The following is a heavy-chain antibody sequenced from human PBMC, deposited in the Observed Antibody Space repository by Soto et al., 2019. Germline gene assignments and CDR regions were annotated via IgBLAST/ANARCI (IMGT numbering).Heavy chain of an antibody. Sequence: QVQLQESGPGLVKPSQTLSLTCTVSGASMSSGGYYWTWIRQSPGKGLEWIGYIYYSGSTYYNPSLESQVAISLDTSSSQFSLTLHSVTAADTAIYYCARDRHNNFFDPWGQGTLVTVSS. D-gene: IGHD6-6*01. CDR2: IYYSGST. V-gene: IGHV4-31*01. CDR1: GASMSSGGYY. CDR3: ARDRHNNFFDP. J-gene: IGHJ5*02.